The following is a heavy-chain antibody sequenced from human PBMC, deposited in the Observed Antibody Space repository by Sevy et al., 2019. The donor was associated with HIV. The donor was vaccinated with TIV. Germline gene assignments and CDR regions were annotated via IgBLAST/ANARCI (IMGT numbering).Heavy chain of an antibody. CDR1: GDSVSSNSAA. J-gene: IGHJ4*02. Sequence: SQTLSLTCAISGDSVSSNSAAWNWIRQSPSRGLEWLGRTYYRSKWYNDYAVSVKSRTTINPDTSKNQFSLQLNSVTPEDTAVYYCARALGSSSWYGGYYFDYWGQGTLVTVSS. D-gene: IGHD6-13*01. CDR3: ARALGSSSWYGGYYFDY. V-gene: IGHV6-1*01. CDR2: TYYRSKWYN.